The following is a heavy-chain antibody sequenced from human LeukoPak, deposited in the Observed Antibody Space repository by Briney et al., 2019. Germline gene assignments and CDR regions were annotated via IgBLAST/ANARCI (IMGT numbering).Heavy chain of an antibody. V-gene: IGHV4-59*01. Sequence: PSETLSLTCTVSGGSISSYYWSWIRQPPGKGLEWIGYIYYSGSTNYNPSLKSRVTISVDTSKNQFSLKLSSVTAADTAVYYCARATPQDFWSGYYYDYWGQGTLVTVSS. CDR1: GGSISSYY. D-gene: IGHD3-3*01. J-gene: IGHJ4*02. CDR3: ARATPQDFWSGYYYDY. CDR2: IYYSGST.